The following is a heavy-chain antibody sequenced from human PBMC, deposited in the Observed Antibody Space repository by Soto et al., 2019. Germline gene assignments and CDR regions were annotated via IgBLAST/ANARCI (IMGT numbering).Heavy chain of an antibody. CDR1: VYTFTSYG. V-gene: IGHV1-18*01. CDR3: ARDAAAGLNDY. J-gene: IGHJ4*02. D-gene: IGHD6-13*01. Sequence: QVQLLQSGAEVKKPGASVKVSCKASVYTFTSYGISWVRPAPGQGPEWRGWLSADSGNTKYVQKFQGRVTMTTDTSTSTAYLELRSLRSDDTAVYYCARDAAAGLNDYWGQGTLVTVSS. CDR2: LSADSGNT.